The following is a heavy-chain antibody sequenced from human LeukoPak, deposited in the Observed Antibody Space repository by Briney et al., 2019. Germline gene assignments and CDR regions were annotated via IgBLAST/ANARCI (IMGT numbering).Heavy chain of an antibody. CDR1: GFTFSSYA. D-gene: IGHD6-19*01. Sequence: GGSLRLSCAASGFTFSSYAINWVRQAPGKGLEWVSAISGSGGSTYYADSVKGRFTISRDNSKNTLYLQMNSLRAEDTAVYYCAAGPFPQWGWYGQNDYWGQGTLVTVSS. CDR2: ISGSGGST. J-gene: IGHJ4*02. CDR3: AAGPFPQWGWYGQNDY. V-gene: IGHV3-23*01.